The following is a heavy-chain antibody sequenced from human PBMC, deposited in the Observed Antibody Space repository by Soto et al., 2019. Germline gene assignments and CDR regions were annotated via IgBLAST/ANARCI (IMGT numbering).Heavy chain of an antibody. CDR1: GFTFGDYA. J-gene: IGHJ3*02. D-gene: IGHD3-16*01. V-gene: IGHV3-49*03. CDR3: TRDLLGVRAVDI. CDR2: IRSKVSGGTA. Sequence: EVQLVESGGDLVQPGRSLRLSCTTSGFTFGDYAVSWLRQAPGKGLEWVSFIRSKVSGGTAEYAASVRGRFTSSRDYSKSIAYLQMNSLKIEDTAVYYCTRDLLGVRAVDIWGQGTMVTVSS.